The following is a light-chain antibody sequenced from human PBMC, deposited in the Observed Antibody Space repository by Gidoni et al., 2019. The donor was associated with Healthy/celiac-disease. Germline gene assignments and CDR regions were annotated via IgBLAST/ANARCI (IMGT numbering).Light chain of an antibody. CDR1: KSISSY. J-gene: IGKJ3*01. V-gene: IGKV1-39*01. CDR2: AAS. CDR3: QQSYSTPFT. Sequence: EIQRTQSPSSLSASVGSRVTITCRASKSISSYLNWYQQKPGKAPKLLIYAASSLQSGVPSRFSGSGSGTDFTLTISSLQPEDFATYYCQQSYSTPFTFGPGTKVDIK.